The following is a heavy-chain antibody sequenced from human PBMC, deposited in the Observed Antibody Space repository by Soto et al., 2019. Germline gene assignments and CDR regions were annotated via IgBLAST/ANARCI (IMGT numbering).Heavy chain of an antibody. V-gene: IGHV3-64*01. J-gene: IGHJ6*03. Sequence: WGSLRLSCAACGVAFSSRCTPWVRQAPGKGLEYVSGISSNGVGTYYATSVQGRFTISRDNSKNTVYLQMGSLRPEDMAVYYCARRARPDFYYMDVWGKGTTVTVSS. CDR1: GVAFSSRC. CDR2: ISSNGVGT. D-gene: IGHD6-6*01. CDR3: ARRARPDFYYMDV.